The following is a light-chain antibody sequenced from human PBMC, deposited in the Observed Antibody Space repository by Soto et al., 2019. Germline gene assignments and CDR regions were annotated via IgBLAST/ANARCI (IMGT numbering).Light chain of an antibody. CDR3: QKSSF. V-gene: IGKV1-39*01. J-gene: IGKJ5*01. CDR2: AAS. Sequence: DIQLTQSPSSLSSSVTSRFTITCRASQSISSYLNWYQQKPGKAPKLLIYAASSLQSGVPSRFSGSGSGTDFTLTISSLQPEDFATYYCQKSSFFGQGTRLEIK. CDR1: QSISSY.